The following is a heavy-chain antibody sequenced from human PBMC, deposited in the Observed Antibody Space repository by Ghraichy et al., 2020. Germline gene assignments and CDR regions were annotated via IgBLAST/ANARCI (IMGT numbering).Heavy chain of an antibody. V-gene: IGHV4-34*01. D-gene: IGHD3-9*01. CDR1: GGSFSGYY. CDR2: INHSGST. J-gene: IGHJ4*02. Sequence: ESLNISCAVYGGSFSGYYWSWIRQPPGKGLEWIGEINHSGSTNYNPSLKSRVTISVDTSKNQFSLKLSSVTAADTAVYYCARGAYYDILTGYYTHYFDYWGQGTLVTVSS. CDR3: ARGAYYDILTGYYTHYFDY.